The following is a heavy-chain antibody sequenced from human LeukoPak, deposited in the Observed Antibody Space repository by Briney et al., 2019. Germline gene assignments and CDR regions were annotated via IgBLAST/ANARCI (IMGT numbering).Heavy chain of an antibody. Sequence: PGGSLRLSCADSGFTFSSYAMHWVRQAPGKGLEWVAVISYDGSNKYYADSVKGRFTISRDNSKNTLYLQMNSLRAEDTAVYYCARSPGGYDSSGYRFDYWGQGTLVTVSS. V-gene: IGHV3-30-3*01. D-gene: IGHD3-22*01. CDR1: GFTFSSYA. CDR2: ISYDGSNK. CDR3: ARSPGGYDSSGYRFDY. J-gene: IGHJ4*02.